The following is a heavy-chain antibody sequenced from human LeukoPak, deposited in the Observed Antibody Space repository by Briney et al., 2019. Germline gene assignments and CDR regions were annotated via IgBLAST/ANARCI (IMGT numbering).Heavy chain of an antibody. Sequence: GGSLRLSCAASGFTFSSYEMNWDRQAPGKGLEWVSYISSSGSTIYYADSVKGRFTISRDNAKNSLYLQMNSLRAEDTAVYYCARAKFSAYAGNPGARKSSYDMDVWGKGTTVTVSS. CDR1: GFTFSSYE. CDR3: ARAKFSAYAGNPGARKSSYDMDV. J-gene: IGHJ6*03. CDR2: ISSSGSTI. V-gene: IGHV3-48*03. D-gene: IGHD4-23*01.